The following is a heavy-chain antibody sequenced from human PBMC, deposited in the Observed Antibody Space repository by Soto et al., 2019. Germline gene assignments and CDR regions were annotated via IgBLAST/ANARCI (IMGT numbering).Heavy chain of an antibody. Sequence: EVQLVESGGGLVQPGGSLRLSCADSGFSFSSYWMHWVRQGPGKGLVWVARINTDGSSTNYADSVKGRFTISRDNAKNTLYLQMNSLRAEDTAVYYCARSPGVYYIDWGQGTMVTVSS. CDR3: ARSPGVYYID. D-gene: IGHD2-8*01. CDR1: GFSFSSYW. J-gene: IGHJ3*01. V-gene: IGHV3-74*01. CDR2: INTDGSST.